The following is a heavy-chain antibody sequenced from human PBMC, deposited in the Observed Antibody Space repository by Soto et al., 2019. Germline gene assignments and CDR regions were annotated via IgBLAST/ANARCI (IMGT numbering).Heavy chain of an antibody. D-gene: IGHD6-19*01. V-gene: IGHV1-3*01. CDR1: GYTFTRYS. CDR3: ARVSSSGWTTNYYFDY. J-gene: IGHJ4*02. Sequence: ASVKVSCEASGYTFTRYSMHWVREAPGQRLEWMGWINAGNGNTKYSQKFQGRVTITRDTSASTAYMELSSLRSEDTAVYYCARVSSSGWTTNYYFDYWGQGTLVTVSS. CDR2: INAGNGNT.